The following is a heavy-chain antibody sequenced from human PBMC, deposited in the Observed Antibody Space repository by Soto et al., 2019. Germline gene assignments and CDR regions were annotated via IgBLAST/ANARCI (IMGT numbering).Heavy chain of an antibody. Sequence: ASVKVSCKAPGFTLSDYHILWVRQAPGQGPEWIGILNPDNGDTRYTPTLKGRVTMARDMSMATAYMELRSLTSADTAVYYCARLFHLNYPDIWGQGTMVTVSS. CDR1: GFTLSDYH. D-gene: IGHD1-7*01. CDR2: LNPDNGDT. CDR3: ARLFHLNYPDI. V-gene: IGHV1-46*01. J-gene: IGHJ3*02.